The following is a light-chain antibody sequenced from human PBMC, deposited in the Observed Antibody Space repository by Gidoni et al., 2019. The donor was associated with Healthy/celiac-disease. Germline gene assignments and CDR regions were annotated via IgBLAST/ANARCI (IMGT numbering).Light chain of an antibody. Sequence: QLTQSPSSLSASVGDRVTITCRASQGISSYLAWYQQKPGKAPKLLIYAASTLQSGVPSRFSGSGSRTDFTLTISSRQPEDFATYYCQQLNSYPFFGPGTKVDIK. V-gene: IGKV1-9*01. CDR2: AAS. J-gene: IGKJ3*01. CDR1: QGISSY. CDR3: QQLNSYPF.